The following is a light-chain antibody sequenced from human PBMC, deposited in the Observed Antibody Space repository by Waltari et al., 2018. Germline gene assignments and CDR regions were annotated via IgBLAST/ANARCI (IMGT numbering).Light chain of an antibody. V-gene: IGKV1-13*02. CDR3: QQGNSNPLT. J-gene: IGKJ4*01. Sequence: IQMSQSPSSLSASVGDRVTITCRASQGISSDLHWYQQKPGKAPKLLIFYANSLASGVPSRFSGSGSGTEFSLTIRSLQPEYFATYYCQQGNSNPLTFGGGTKVEIK. CDR1: QGISSD. CDR2: YAN.